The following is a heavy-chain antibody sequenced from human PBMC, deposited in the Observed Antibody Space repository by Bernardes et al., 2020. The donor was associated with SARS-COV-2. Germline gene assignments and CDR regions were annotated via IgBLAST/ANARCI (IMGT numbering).Heavy chain of an antibody. V-gene: IGHV1-46*01. Sequence: APVEVCCKASGYTFSSYYIHWVRQAPGQGLEWMGIINPGGGQTNYAQKFQGRVTMTRDTSTSTVYMELSSLRSDDTAVYYCARDALWGSEDYFDYWGQGTLVTLSS. D-gene: IGHD7-27*01. J-gene: IGHJ4*02. CDR3: ARDALWGSEDYFDY. CDR1: GYTFSSYY. CDR2: INPGGGQT.